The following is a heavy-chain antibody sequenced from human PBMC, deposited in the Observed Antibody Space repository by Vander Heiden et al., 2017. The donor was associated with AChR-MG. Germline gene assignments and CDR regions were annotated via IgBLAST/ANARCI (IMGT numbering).Heavy chain of an antibody. CDR1: GYGFTTYG. J-gene: IGHJ1*01. D-gene: IGHD3-16*01. CDR3: GRGGEGGPPLVIEYFNY. CDR2: LTYNGTT. V-gene: IGHV1-18*01. Sequence: QVPLVQSGYEVKKPGASMEVSCKTSGYGFTTYGINWVRQAPGQGLEWMGRLTYNGTTAYAQKCRGCEALTKQQSRTTAYQELGGLESEQTAGHYWGRGGEGGPPLVIEYFNYWGQGTLVTVSS.